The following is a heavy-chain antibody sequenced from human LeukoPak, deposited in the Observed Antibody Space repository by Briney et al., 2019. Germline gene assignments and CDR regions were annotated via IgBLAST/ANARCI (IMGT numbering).Heavy chain of an antibody. CDR1: GGSISTYY. J-gene: IGHJ5*02. D-gene: IGHD1-26*01. Sequence: SETLSLTCTVSGGSISTYYWSWIRQPPGKGLEWIGDIYYTGSTSYNPSLKSRVTMPLDASKNQCSLELNSVTPADTAVYYCARGGNYWPQWWFDPWGRGTLVSVSS. CDR3: ARGGNYWPQWWFDP. V-gene: IGHV4-59*01. CDR2: IYYTGST.